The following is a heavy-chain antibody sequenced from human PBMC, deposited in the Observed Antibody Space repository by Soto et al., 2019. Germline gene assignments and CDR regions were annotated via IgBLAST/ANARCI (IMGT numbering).Heavy chain of an antibody. Sequence: XSVKVSCNASGYSFTSHYMHWVRQAPGQGLEWMGLINPSAGSTSYAQSFQCRVTMTRDTSTSTVFMDLSSLRSEDTAIYYCATPSGYWGQGTLVTVSS. CDR1: GYSFTSHY. D-gene: IGHD3-10*01. CDR2: INPSAGST. CDR3: ATPSGY. V-gene: IGHV1-46*01. J-gene: IGHJ4*02.